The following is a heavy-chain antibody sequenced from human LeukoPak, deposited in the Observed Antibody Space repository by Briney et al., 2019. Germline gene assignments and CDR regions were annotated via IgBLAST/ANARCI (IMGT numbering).Heavy chain of an antibody. V-gene: IGHV1-3*01. Sequence: ASVKVSCKASGYTFTSYAMHWVRQAPGQRLEWMGWINAGNGNTKYSQKFQGRVTITRDTSASTAYMELSSLRSEDTAVYYCAREWGSGMLGPSFAFDIWGQGTMVTVSS. D-gene: IGHD3-10*01. CDR1: GYTFTSYA. CDR3: AREWGSGMLGPSFAFDI. CDR2: INAGNGNT. J-gene: IGHJ3*02.